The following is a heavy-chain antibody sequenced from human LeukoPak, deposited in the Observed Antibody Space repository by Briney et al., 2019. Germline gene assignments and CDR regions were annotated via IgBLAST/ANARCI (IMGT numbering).Heavy chain of an antibody. CDR3: YVHHYYYYMDV. CDR2: IDGDGTTA. V-gene: IGHV3-74*01. J-gene: IGHJ6*03. D-gene: IGHD3-16*01. CDR1: GFAFSNYW. Sequence: GGTLRLSCAASGFAFSNYWMHWVRQAPGKGLVWVSRIDGDGTTANYAESVKGRFTISRDNANNTLYLQINSLSAEDTAVYYCYVHHYYYYMDVWGKGTTVTVSS.